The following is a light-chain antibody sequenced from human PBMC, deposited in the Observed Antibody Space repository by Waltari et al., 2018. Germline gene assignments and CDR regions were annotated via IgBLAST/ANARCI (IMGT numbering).Light chain of an antibody. V-gene: IGKV1-39*01. Sequence: DIQMTQSPSSLSASVGDRVIITCRASQRIRSYLNWYQQKPGKVPKLLIYAASTLQDGVPSRFSGSGSGTDFSLTITSLQPEDFAFYYCQQTSSTPSFGGGTKVEIK. J-gene: IGKJ4*01. CDR2: AAS. CDR3: QQTSSTPS. CDR1: QRIRSY.